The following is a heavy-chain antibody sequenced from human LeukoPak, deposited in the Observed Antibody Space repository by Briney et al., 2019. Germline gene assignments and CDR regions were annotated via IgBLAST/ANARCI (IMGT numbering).Heavy chain of an antibody. CDR2: ISSGSSYI. V-gene: IGHV3-21*01. CDR1: GFTFSTYN. J-gene: IGHJ4*02. D-gene: IGHD3-22*01. CDR3: ARDRFDSSGEHDY. Sequence: GGSLRLSCAASGFTFSTYNMNWVRQAPGKGLEWVSSISSGSSYIYYADSVKGRFTISRDNAKNSLYLRMNSLRAEDTAVYYCARDRFDSSGEHDYWGQGTLVTVSS.